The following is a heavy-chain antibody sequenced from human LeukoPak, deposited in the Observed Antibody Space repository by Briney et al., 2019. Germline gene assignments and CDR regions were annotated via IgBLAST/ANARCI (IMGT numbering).Heavy chain of an antibody. CDR2: INHSGST. CDR1: GGSFSGYY. Sequence: PSETLSLTCAVYGGSFSGYYWSWIRQPPGKGLEWIGEINHSGSTNYNPSLKSRVTISVDTSKNQFSLKLSSVTAADTAVYYCARGKRYVVYWGQGTLVTVSS. J-gene: IGHJ4*02. D-gene: IGHD1-1*01. V-gene: IGHV4-34*01. CDR3: ARGKRYVVY.